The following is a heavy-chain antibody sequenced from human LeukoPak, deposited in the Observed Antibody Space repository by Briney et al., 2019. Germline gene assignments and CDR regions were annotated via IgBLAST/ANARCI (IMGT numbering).Heavy chain of an antibody. J-gene: IGHJ4*02. D-gene: IGHD5-12*01. Sequence: PSETLSLTCTVSGGSISSSSYYWGWIRQPPGKGLEWIGSIYYSGSTYYNPSLKSRVTISVDTSKNQFSLKLSSVTAADTAVYYCAGAIYSGYDYTFWDWGQGTLVTVSS. CDR3: AGAIYSGYDYTFWD. CDR1: GGSISSSSYY. V-gene: IGHV4-39*07. CDR2: IYYSGST.